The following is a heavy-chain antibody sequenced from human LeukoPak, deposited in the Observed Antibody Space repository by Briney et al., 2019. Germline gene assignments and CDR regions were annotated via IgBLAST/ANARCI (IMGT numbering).Heavy chain of an antibody. CDR1: GFTFSSYT. CDR3: ARECPHDY. J-gene: IGHJ4*02. CDR2: ITRGSSYI. Sequence: PGGSLRLSCAASGFTFSSYTMNWVRQAPGKGLEWVSSITRGSSYIYYADSVKGRFTISRDNAKNSVYLQMNSLRGEDTAVYYCARECPHDYWGQGTLVTVSS. V-gene: IGHV3-21*01.